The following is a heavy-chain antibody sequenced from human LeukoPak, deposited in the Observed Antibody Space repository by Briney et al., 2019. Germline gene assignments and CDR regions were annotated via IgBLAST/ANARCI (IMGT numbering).Heavy chain of an antibody. V-gene: IGHV3-30*03. CDR2: ISYDGSNK. CDR1: GFTLSNYG. CDR3: APEGDGYILFDY. D-gene: IGHD5-24*01. Sequence: GRSLRLSCAVSGFTLSNYGMHWGRQAPGRGLEWVAVISYDGSNKYYADSVKGRFTISRDHSKNTLYLQMNSLRVEDTAVYYCAPEGDGYILFDYWGQGTLVTVSS. J-gene: IGHJ4*02.